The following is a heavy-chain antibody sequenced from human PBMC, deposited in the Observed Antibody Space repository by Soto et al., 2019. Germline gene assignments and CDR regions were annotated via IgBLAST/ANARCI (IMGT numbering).Heavy chain of an antibody. J-gene: IGHJ4*02. CDR3: ARDVRGLKVFDY. Sequence: SVKVSCKASGGAFRVYGISWVRQVPGQGPEWMGGIMPILGTPQYAQMFQGRVTITADESTSTVYMELNSLKSEDTAVYYCARDVRGLKVFDYWGQGTLVTVSS. V-gene: IGHV1-69*13. CDR2: IMPILGTP. CDR1: GGAFRVYG.